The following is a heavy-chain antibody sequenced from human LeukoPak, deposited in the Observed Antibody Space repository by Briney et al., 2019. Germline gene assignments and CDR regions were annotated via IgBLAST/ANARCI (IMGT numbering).Heavy chain of an antibody. D-gene: IGHD3-16*01. CDR2: MSSDGGNE. CDR1: GFTFKTYA. V-gene: IGHV3-30*04. CDR3: ARGLNQGHYFDY. J-gene: IGHJ4*02. Sequence: PGRSLRLSCADSGFTFKTYAMHWVRQAPGKGLEWVAVMSSDGGNEYYADSVKGRFTISRDNSKNTLYLQMNSLRPEDTAVYYCARGLNQGHYFDYWGQGTLVTVSS.